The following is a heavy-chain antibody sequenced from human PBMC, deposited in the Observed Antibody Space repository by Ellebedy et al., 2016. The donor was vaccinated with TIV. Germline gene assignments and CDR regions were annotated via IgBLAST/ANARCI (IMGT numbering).Heavy chain of an antibody. V-gene: IGHV4-31*03. CDR1: GGSISSGGYY. CDR2: IYYSGST. J-gene: IGHJ4*02. D-gene: IGHD3-9*01. CDR3: ARDLYGLRYFDWLLPSYFDY. Sequence: SETLSLXCTVSGGSISSGGYYWSWIRQHPGKGLEWIGYIYYSGSTYYNPSLKSRVTISVDTSKNQFSLKLSSVTAADTAVYYCARDLYGLRYFDWLLPSYFDYWGQGTLVTVSS.